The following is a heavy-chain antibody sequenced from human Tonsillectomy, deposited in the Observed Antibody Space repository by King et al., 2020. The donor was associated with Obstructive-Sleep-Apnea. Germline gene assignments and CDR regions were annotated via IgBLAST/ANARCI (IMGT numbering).Heavy chain of an antibody. J-gene: IGHJ4*02. CDR1: GFTFSSYA. CDR2: ISSNGGST. CDR3: ARETHHTTGYFDY. V-gene: IGHV3-64*01. D-gene: IGHD4-17*01. Sequence: VQLVESGGGLVQPGGSLRLSCAASGFTFSSYAMHWVRQAPGKGLEYVSAISSNGGSTYYANSVKGRFTISRDNSKNTLYLQMGSLRAEDMAVYYCARETHHTTGYFDYWGQGTLVTVSS.